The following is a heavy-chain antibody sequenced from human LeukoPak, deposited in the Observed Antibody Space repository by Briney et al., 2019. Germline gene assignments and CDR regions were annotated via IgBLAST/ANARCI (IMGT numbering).Heavy chain of an antibody. D-gene: IGHD6-13*01. V-gene: IGHV4-31*03. CDR1: GGSVSSSISY. CDR2: IFYSGST. Sequence: SETLSLTCTVSGGSVSSSISYWGWVRQPPGKGLEWIGYIFYSGSTYYNPSLKSRLTISVDTSKNQFSLKLSSVTAADTAVYYCASEKKSATGVFDYWGQGTLVTVSS. CDR3: ASEKKSATGVFDY. J-gene: IGHJ4*02.